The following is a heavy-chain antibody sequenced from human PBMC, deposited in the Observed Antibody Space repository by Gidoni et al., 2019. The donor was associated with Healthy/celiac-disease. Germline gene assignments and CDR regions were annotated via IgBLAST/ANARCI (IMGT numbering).Heavy chain of an antibody. CDR2: ISYDGSNK. V-gene: IGHV3-30*04. J-gene: IGHJ4*02. Sequence: QVQLVESGGGVVQPGWSLRLSCAASGFTFSRYAMHWVRQAPGKGLEWVAVISYDGSNKYYADSVKGRFTISRDNSKNTLYLQMNSLRAEDTAVYYCARVMYYYGSGSYYPIFDYWGQGTLVTVSS. CDR1: GFTFSRYA. CDR3: ARVMYYYGSGSYYPIFDY. D-gene: IGHD3-10*01.